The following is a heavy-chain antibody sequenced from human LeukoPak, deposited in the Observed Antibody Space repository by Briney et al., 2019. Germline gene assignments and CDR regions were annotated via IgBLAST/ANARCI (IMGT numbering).Heavy chain of an antibody. CDR1: GGSISSYY. CDR2: IFYSGST. D-gene: IGHD3-22*01. J-gene: IGHJ3*02. V-gene: IGHV4-59*12. Sequence: PSETLSLTCTVSGGSISSYYWSWVRQPPGKALEWIGNIFYSGSTYYSPSLKSRVTISLDTSRNQFSLKLNSVAAADTAVYYCAKSNGYGLIDIWGQGTMVTVSS. CDR3: AKSNGYGLIDI.